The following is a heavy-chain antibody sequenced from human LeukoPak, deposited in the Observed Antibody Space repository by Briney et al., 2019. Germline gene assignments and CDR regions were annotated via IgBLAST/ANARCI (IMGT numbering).Heavy chain of an antibody. Sequence: GGSLRLSCAASGFTVSSNYMSWVRQAPGKGLEWASVIYSGGSTYYADSVKGRFTISRDNSKNTLYLQMNSLRAEDTAVYYCARMESGYYYGVDVWGQGTTVTVS. V-gene: IGHV3-66*01. D-gene: IGHD1-1*01. J-gene: IGHJ6*02. CDR3: ARMESGYYYGVDV. CDR1: GFTVSSNY. CDR2: IYSGGST.